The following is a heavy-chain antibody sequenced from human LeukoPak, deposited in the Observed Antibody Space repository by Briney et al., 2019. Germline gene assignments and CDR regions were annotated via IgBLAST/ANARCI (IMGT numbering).Heavy chain of an antibody. D-gene: IGHD3-10*01. Sequence: ASVKVSCKASGGTFSSYAISWVRQAPGQGLEWMGGIIPIFGTASYAQKFQGRVTMTRDMSTSTDYMELSSLRSEDTGVYYCARDSSVEDTAWWFDPWGQGTLVTVSS. CDR2: IIPIFGTA. V-gene: IGHV1-69*05. CDR1: GGTFSSYA. J-gene: IGHJ5*02. CDR3: ARDSSVEDTAWWFDP.